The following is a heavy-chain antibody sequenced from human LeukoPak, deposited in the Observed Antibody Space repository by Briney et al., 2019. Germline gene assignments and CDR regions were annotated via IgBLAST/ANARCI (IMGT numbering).Heavy chain of an antibody. CDR3: ARARGYSSNQWFDP. V-gene: IGHV3-48*04. J-gene: IGHJ5*02. D-gene: IGHD6-13*01. CDR2: ISSSSGTI. Sequence: GGSLRLSCAASGFTFSSYSMNWVRQAPGKGLEWVSFISSSSGTIYYADSVKGRFTISRDSAKNSLYLQMNSLRAEDTAVYYCARARGYSSNQWFDPWGQGTLVTVSS. CDR1: GFTFSSYS.